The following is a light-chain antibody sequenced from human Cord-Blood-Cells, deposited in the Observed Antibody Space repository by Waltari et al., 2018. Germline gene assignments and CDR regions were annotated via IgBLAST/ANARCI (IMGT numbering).Light chain of an antibody. Sequence: SYELTQPPSVSVSPGQTASITCSGDKLGDKYACWYQQKPGQSPVLVIYQDSKRPSGIPGSFSGANSGNTATLTISGTQAMDEADYYCQAWDSSTVVIGGGTKLTVL. CDR1: KLGDKY. CDR3: QAWDSSTVV. V-gene: IGLV3-1*01. CDR2: QDS. J-gene: IGLJ2*01.